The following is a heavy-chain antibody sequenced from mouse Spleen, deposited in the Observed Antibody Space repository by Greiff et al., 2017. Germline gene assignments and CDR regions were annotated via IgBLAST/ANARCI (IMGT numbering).Heavy chain of an antibody. Sequence: EVQLVESGGGLVQPGGSLSLSCAASGFTFTDYYMSWVRQPPGKALEWLGFIRNKANGYTTEYSASVKGRFTISRDNSQSILYLQMNALRAEDSATYYCARSSIYYDYDEYYFDYWGQGTTLTVSS. CDR2: IRNKANGYTT. V-gene: IGHV7-3*01. D-gene: IGHD2-4*01. J-gene: IGHJ2*01. CDR3: ARSSIYYDYDEYYFDY. CDR1: GFTFTDYY.